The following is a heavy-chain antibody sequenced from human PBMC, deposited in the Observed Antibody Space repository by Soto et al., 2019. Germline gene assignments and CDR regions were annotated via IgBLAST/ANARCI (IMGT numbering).Heavy chain of an antibody. J-gene: IGHJ6*02. D-gene: IGHD1-1*01. V-gene: IGHV1-69*12. CDR2: IMPVFRRP. CDR3: ARDKDRLQLGGNYYYILDV. Sequence: QVQLVQSGAEVKKPGSSVKVSCKASGGTFRTSAIRWVRQAPGQGLEWVGGIMPVFRRPKYAQNFQGRVTITADESTSTAYMELSSLRSDDTAVYYCARDKDRLQLGGNYYYILDVWGQGTAVTVSS. CDR1: GGTFRTSA.